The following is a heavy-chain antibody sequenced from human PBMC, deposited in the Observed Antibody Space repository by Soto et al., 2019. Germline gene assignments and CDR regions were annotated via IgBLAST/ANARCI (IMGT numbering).Heavy chain of an antibody. Sequence: GGSLRLSCAASAFTFSSYAMSWVRQAPGKGLEWVTAVSGSGDGTYYADSVKGRFTISRDNSKNTLYLQMNSLRAEDTAVYYCAKGRASDCPGCTQDYWGQGT. D-gene: IGHD2-21*02. J-gene: IGHJ4*02. CDR3: AKGRASDCPGCTQDY. CDR1: AFTFSSYA. V-gene: IGHV3-23*01. CDR2: VSGSGDGT.